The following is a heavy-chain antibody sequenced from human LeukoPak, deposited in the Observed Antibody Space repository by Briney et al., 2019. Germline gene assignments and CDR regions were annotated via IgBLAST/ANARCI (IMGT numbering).Heavy chain of an antibody. CDR2: INHSGST. CDR3: ARQGPRYYGSGSYSPAYYFDY. J-gene: IGHJ4*02. Sequence: PSETLSLTCAVYGGSLSGYYWSWIRQPPGKGLEWIGEINHSGSTNYNPSLKSRVTISVDTSKNQFSLKLSSVTAADTAVYYCARQGPRYYGSGSYSPAYYFDYWGQGTLVTVSS. V-gene: IGHV4-34*01. CDR1: GGSLSGYY. D-gene: IGHD3-10*01.